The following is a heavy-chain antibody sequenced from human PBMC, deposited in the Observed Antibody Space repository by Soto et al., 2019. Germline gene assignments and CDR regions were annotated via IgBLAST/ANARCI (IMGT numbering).Heavy chain of an antibody. Sequence: SETLSLTCTVSGGSISSYYWSWIRQPPGKGLEWIGYTYYSGSTNYNPSIKSRVTISVDTSKNQFSLKLSSVTAADTAVYYCARIWSQYGSGSYYNVPLYFDYWGQGTLVTVSS. CDR1: GGSISSYY. CDR2: TYYSGST. CDR3: ARIWSQYGSGSYYNVPLYFDY. J-gene: IGHJ4*02. V-gene: IGHV4-59*01. D-gene: IGHD3-10*01.